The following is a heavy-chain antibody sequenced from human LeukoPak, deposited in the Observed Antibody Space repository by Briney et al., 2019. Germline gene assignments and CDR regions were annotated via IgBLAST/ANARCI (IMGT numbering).Heavy chain of an antibody. J-gene: IGHJ4*02. Sequence: SETLSLTCTVSGGSISSYYWSWIRQPPGKGLEWIGYIYYSGSTNYNPSLKSRVTISVDTSKNQFSLKLSSVTAADTAVYYCARSDYGDYDGRYFDYWGQGTLVTVSS. CDR3: ARSDYGDYDGRYFDY. CDR1: GGSISSYY. D-gene: IGHD4-17*01. V-gene: IGHV4-59*01. CDR2: IYYSGST.